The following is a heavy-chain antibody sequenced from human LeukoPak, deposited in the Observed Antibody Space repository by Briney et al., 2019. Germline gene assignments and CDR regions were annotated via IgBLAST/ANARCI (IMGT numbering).Heavy chain of an antibody. CDR2: IYYSGST. Sequence: SSETLSLTCTVSGGSISSSSYYWGWIRQPPGKGLEWIGSIYYSGSTYYNPSLKSRVTISVDTSKNQFSLKLSSVTAADTAVYYCARHDYYGSGSYYRYYYYYGMDVWGQGTTVTVSS. J-gene: IGHJ6*02. D-gene: IGHD3-10*01. V-gene: IGHV4-39*01. CDR1: GGSISSSSYY. CDR3: ARHDYYGSGSYYRYYYYYGMDV.